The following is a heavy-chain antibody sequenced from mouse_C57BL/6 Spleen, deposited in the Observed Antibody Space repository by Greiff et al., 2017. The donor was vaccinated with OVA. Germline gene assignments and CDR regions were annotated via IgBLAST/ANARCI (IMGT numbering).Heavy chain of an antibody. CDR3: ARMTYYYGSSLYYAMDY. Sequence: QVTLKVCGPGILQPSQTLSLTCSFSGFSLSTFGMGVGWIRQPSGKGLEWLAHIWWDDDKYYNPALKSRLTISKDTSKNQVFLKIANVDTADTATYYCARMTYYYGSSLYYAMDYWGQGTSVTVSS. CDR2: IWWDDDK. J-gene: IGHJ4*01. CDR1: GFSLSTFGMG. V-gene: IGHV8-8*01. D-gene: IGHD1-1*01.